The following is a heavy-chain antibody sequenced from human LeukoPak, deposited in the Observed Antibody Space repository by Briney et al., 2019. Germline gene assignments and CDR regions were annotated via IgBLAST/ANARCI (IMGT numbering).Heavy chain of an antibody. J-gene: IGHJ4*02. Sequence: GGSLRLSCAASGFTVSSNYMSWVRQAPGKGLEWVSVIYSGGSTYYADSVKGRFTISRDKSKNTLYLQMNSLRAEDTAVYYCAKVPYYDFWSGYPSFDYWGQGTLVTVSS. CDR1: GFTVSSNY. CDR2: IYSGGST. V-gene: IGHV3-53*01. CDR3: AKVPYYDFWSGYPSFDY. D-gene: IGHD3-3*01.